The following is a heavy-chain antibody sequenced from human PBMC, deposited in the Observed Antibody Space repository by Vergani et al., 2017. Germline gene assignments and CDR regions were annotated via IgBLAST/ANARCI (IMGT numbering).Heavy chain of an antibody. CDR2: ISYDGSDK. Sequence: VQLVESGGGLVKPGGSLRLSCAASGFTFSSYGMHWVRQAPGKGLEWVAIISYDGSDKYSADSVTGRFTISRDNSKNTLYLQMNSLRAEDTAVYYCAKATLIPYGSGNYYYYMDVWGKGTTVTVSS. D-gene: IGHD3-10*01. J-gene: IGHJ6*03. V-gene: IGHV3-30*18. CDR3: AKATLIPYGSGNYYYYMDV. CDR1: GFTFSSYG.